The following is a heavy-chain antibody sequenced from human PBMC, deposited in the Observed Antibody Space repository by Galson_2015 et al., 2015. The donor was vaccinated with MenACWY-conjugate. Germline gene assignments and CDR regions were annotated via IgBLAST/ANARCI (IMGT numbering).Heavy chain of an antibody. D-gene: IGHD3-22*01. J-gene: IGHJ3*02. CDR2: IDWRDNK. V-gene: IGHV2-70*11. Sequence: PALVKPTQTFTLTCTFSGFSLSTYEMCIYWVRQPPGKALEWLARIDWRDNKYYTTSLKTRLTISKDTSTNQVVLTMTNVDPVDTATYYCARMHIVLDATDAFDIWGQGTMVTVSS. CDR1: GFSLSTYEMC. CDR3: ARMHIVLDATDAFDI.